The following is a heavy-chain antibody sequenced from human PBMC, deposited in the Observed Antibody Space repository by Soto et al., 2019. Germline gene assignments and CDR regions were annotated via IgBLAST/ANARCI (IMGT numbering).Heavy chain of an antibody. V-gene: IGHV1-2*02. CDR2: INPNSGGP. Sequence: QVQLVQSGAEVKKPGASVKVSCKASGYTFTGYYMHWVRQAPGQGLEWMGWINPNSGGPNYAQKFQRRVTITRDTSNSTAYMELSRLRSDDTAVYYCARLSDFWSGSPLFPYNWFDPWGQGTLVTVSS. J-gene: IGHJ5*02. D-gene: IGHD3-3*01. CDR1: GYTFTGYY. CDR3: ARLSDFWSGSPLFPYNWFDP.